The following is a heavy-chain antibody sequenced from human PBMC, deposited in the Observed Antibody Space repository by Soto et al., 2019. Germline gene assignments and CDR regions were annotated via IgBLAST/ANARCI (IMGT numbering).Heavy chain of an antibody. Sequence: EVQGLESGGGLVQPGGSLRLSCAASGFTFSSYAMSWVRQAPGKGLEWVSIISDSGGSTHYADSVKGRFTISRDNSKNTLYLQRNSLRAEDTAVYYCAKHRYDFWSAVDSWGQGPLVTVSS. CDR1: GFTFSSYA. J-gene: IGHJ4*02. CDR3: AKHRYDFWSAVDS. CDR2: ISDSGGST. V-gene: IGHV3-23*01. D-gene: IGHD3-3*01.